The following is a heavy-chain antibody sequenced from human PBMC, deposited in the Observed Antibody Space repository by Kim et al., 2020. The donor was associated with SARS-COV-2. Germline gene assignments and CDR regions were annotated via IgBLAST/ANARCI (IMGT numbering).Heavy chain of an antibody. CDR2: ISPDSGAT. D-gene: IGHD3-3*01. V-gene: IGHV1-2*06. Sequence: ASVKVSCKASGYSFTAYYMHWVRQAPGQGLEWMGRISPDSGATNYAQKFQGRVTMNRDTSISTAYMELSRLRSDDTAVYYCARDLPPEVTIFGVVIRQYYFDYWGQGTLVTVSS. J-gene: IGHJ4*02. CDR1: GYSFTAYY. CDR3: ARDLPPEVTIFGVVIRQYYFDY.